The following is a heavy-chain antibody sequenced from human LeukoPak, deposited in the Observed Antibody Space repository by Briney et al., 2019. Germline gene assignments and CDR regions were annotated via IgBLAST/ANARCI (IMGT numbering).Heavy chain of an antibody. CDR1: GFTFRNYA. J-gene: IGHJ4*02. D-gene: IGHD3-10*01. CDR3: ARGPLWFGESY. Sequence: QPGGSLRLSCAASGFTFRNYAMSWVRQTPEKGLEWVSAISTNGGATFHADSVRGRFTISRDNSRNTLYLQMNSLRAEDTAVYYCARGPLWFGESYWGQGTLVTVSS. CDR2: ISTNGGAT. V-gene: IGHV3-23*01.